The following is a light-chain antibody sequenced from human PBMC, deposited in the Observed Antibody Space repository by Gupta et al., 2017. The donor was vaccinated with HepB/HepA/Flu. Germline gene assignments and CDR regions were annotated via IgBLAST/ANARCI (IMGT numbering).Light chain of an antibody. CDR2: NND. V-gene: IGLV1-44*01. Sequence: QSVLTQPPSASETPGQRVTISCSGSNSNNGSNTVHWYQQLPGTAPKLLIYNNDERPSGVPDRFSGSTSGTSASLVISGLQSEDEADYYCAAWDDSLNGHVVFGGGTKVTVL. CDR3: AAWDDSLNGHVV. CDR1: NSNNGSNT. J-gene: IGLJ2*01.